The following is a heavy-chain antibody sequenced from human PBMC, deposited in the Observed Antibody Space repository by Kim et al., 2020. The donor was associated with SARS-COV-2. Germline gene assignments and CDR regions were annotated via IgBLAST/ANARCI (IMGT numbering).Heavy chain of an antibody. CDR2: TYYRSKWYN. V-gene: IGHV6-1*01. J-gene: IGHJ6*02. Sequence: SQTLSLTCAISGDSVSSNSAAWNWIRQSPSRGLEWLGRTYYRSKWYNDYAVSVKSRITINPDTSKNQFSLQLNSVTPEDTAVYYCARDQPRWELLYLDYYYGMDVWGQGTTVTVSS. CDR3: ARDQPRWELLYLDYYYGMDV. CDR1: GDSVSSNSAA. D-gene: IGHD1-26*01.